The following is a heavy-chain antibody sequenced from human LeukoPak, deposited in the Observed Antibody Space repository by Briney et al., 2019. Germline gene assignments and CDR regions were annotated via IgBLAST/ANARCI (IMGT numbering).Heavy chain of an antibody. V-gene: IGHV4-59*01. CDR3: ARGLQWELLGAFDI. CDR1: GGSISSYY. J-gene: IGHJ3*02. Sequence: PSETLSLTCTVSGGSISSYYWSWIRQPPGKGLQWIGDIYYSGRTIYNPSLKSRVTISVDTSKNQFSLRLRSVTATDTAVYYCARGLQWELLGAFDIWGQGTTVTVSS. CDR2: IYYSGRT. D-gene: IGHD1-26*01.